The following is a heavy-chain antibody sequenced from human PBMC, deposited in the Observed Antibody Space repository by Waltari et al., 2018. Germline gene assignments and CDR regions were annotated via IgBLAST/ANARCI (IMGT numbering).Heavy chain of an antibody. J-gene: IGHJ6*02. V-gene: IGHV1-69*13. CDR1: GGTFNSFA. D-gene: IGHD6-6*01. CDR3: ATRIPSDHSGSFYYYGMDV. Sequence: QLVQSGAEVKKPGSSVIVSCKASGGTFNSFAPSWVRQAPGQGLEWMGGIIPRFNTPTYARKFQGRLTVTADESTSTAYMELNSLRSEDSALYYCATRIPSDHSGSFYYYGMDVWAKGPRSPSP. CDR2: IIPRFNTP.